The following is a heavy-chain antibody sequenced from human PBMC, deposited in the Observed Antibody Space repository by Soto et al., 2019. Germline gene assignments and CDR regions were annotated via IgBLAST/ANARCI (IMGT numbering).Heavy chain of an antibody. V-gene: IGHV3-33*01. Sequence: LRLSCAASGFTFSSYGMHWVRQAPGKGLEWVAVIWYDGSNKYYADSVKGRFTISRDNSKNTLYLQMNSLRAEDTAVYYCARDPSELDVWGQGTTVTVSS. CDR1: GFTFSSYG. CDR2: IWYDGSNK. CDR3: ARDPSELDV. J-gene: IGHJ6*02.